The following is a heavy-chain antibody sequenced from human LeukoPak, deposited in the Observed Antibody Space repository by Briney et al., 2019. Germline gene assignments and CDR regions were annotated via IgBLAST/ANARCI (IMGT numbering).Heavy chain of an antibody. D-gene: IGHD2-21*02. J-gene: IGHJ4*02. CDR2: ISWNSGSI. CDR1: GFTFDDYA. Sequence: GRSLRLSCAASGFTFDDYATHWVRQAPGKGLEWVSGISWNSGSIGYADSVKGRFTISRDNAKNSLYLQMNSLRAEDTAVYYCARAYCGADCYYDFDYWGQGTLVTVSS. V-gene: IGHV3-9*01. CDR3: ARAYCGADCYYDFDY.